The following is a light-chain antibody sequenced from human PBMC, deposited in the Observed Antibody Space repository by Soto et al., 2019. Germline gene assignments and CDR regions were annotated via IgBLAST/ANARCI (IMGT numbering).Light chain of an antibody. CDR2: GAS. V-gene: IGKV3-20*01. CDR1: QTVSSNF. J-gene: IGKJ4*01. CDR3: QQYGSSPLT. Sequence: EIVLTQSPGTLSLSPGERATLSCRASQTVSSNFLAWFQQKPGQAPRFVIYGASSRATGIPDRFSGSGSGTDFTLIINRLEPEDFAVYYCQQYGSSPLTFGGGNKVEIK.